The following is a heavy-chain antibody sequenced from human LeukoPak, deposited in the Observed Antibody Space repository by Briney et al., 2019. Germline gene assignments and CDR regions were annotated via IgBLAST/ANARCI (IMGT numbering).Heavy chain of an antibody. V-gene: IGHV3-23*01. Sequence: GGSLRLSCAASGFTFNSYAMSWVRQAPGKGLEWVSLFSGSGDSTYYTDSVKGRFTISRDNSKNTLYLQMNSLRAEDTAVYYCAREENYDFWSGYYYYWGQGTLVTVSS. CDR1: GFTFNSYA. J-gene: IGHJ4*02. CDR3: AREENYDFWSGYYYY. D-gene: IGHD3-3*01. CDR2: FSGSGDST.